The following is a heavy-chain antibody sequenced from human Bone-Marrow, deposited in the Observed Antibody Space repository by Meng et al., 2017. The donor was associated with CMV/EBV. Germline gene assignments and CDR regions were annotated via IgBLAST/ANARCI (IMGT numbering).Heavy chain of an antibody. D-gene: IGHD1-26*01. J-gene: IGHJ6*02. Sequence: ASVKVSCKASGYTFTSYYMHWVRQAPGQGLEWMGIINPSVGSTSYAQKFQGRVTMTRDTSTSTVYMELSSLRSEDTAVYYCARDEKWELLQDDYYGMDVWGQGTTVTVSS. CDR2: INPSVGST. V-gene: IGHV1-46*01. CDR1: GYTFTSYY. CDR3: ARDEKWELLQDDYYGMDV.